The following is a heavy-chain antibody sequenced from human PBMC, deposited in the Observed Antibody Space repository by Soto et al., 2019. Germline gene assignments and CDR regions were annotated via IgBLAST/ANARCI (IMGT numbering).Heavy chain of an antibody. D-gene: IGHD6-19*01. V-gene: IGHV3-11*06. Sequence: GGSLRLSCAASGFSISDHYMSWIRQAPGKGLEWVSYSSSSSTYTNYADSVKGRFTISRDNAKNSLYLQMNSLRAEDTAVYYCARVRSSGWTGYFDYWGQGTLVTVSS. CDR1: GFSISDHY. CDR3: ARVRSSGWTGYFDY. J-gene: IGHJ4*02. CDR2: SSSSSTYT.